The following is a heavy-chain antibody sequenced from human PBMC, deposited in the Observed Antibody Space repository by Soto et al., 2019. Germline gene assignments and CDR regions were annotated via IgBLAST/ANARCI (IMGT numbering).Heavy chain of an antibody. CDR3: ATEYGSGSYYALFDY. CDR2: FDPEDGET. CDR1: GYTLTELS. Sequence: WASVKVSCKVSGYTLTELSMHWVRQAPGKGLEWMGGFDPEDGETIYAQKFQGRVTMTEDTSTDTAYMELSSLRSEDTAVYYCATEYGSGSYYALFDYWGQGTLVTVSS. D-gene: IGHD3-10*01. V-gene: IGHV1-24*01. J-gene: IGHJ4*02.